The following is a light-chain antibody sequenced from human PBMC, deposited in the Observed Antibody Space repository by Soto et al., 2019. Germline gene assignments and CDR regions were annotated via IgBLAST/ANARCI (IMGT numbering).Light chain of an antibody. CDR1: QIISNH. CDR2: ASS. V-gene: IGKV1-39*01. J-gene: IGKJ5*01. Sequence: DGQMTECPGCRSWSGGGIVSITCLASQIISNHLNWYQQKPGKAPKLLIFASSSLQSGVPSRFSGSGSGADFILTISSLQSEDFATYYCQQSYSTPITFGQGT. CDR3: QQSYSTPIT.